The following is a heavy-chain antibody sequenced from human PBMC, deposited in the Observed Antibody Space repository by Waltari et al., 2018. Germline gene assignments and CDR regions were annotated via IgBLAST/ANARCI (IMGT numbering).Heavy chain of an antibody. D-gene: IGHD3-10*01. CDR2: IYSSGST. CDR1: GGSISTHF. CDR3: ARASYGSGSSWFDP. J-gene: IGHJ5*02. V-gene: IGHV4-59*11. Sequence: QVQLQESGPGLVKPSETLSLICSVSGGSISTHFWGWIRQPPGKTLEWIGNIYSSGSTNYNPSPTGRVTISLDMSKNQSSLKLRSVSAADTAVYYGARASYGSGSSWFDPWGQGNLVTVSS.